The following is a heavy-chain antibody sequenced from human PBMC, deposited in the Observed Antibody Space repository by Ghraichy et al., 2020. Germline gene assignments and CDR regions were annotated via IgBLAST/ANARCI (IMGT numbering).Heavy chain of an antibody. CDR3: ARVRDYVWVSYRHYGMDV. V-gene: IGHV3-48*01. J-gene: IGHJ6*02. Sequence: GESLNISCAASGFTFSSYSMNWVRQAPGKGLEWVSYISSSSSTIYYADSVKGRFTISRDNAKNSLYLQMNSLRAEDTAVYYCARVRDYVWVSYRHYGMDVWGQGTTVTVSS. D-gene: IGHD3-16*02. CDR2: ISSSSSTI. CDR1: GFTFSSYS.